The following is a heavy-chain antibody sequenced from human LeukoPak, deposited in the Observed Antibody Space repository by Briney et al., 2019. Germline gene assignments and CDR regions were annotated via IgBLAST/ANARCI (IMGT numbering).Heavy chain of an antibody. CDR1: GYTFTSYD. CDR2: MNPNSGNT. J-gene: IGHJ3*02. Sequence: ASVKVSCKASGYTFTSYDINWVRQATGQGLEWMGWMNPNSGNTGYAQKLQGRVTMTTDTSTSTAYMELRSLRSDDTAVYYCARGKWNDAFDIWGQGTMVTVSS. CDR3: ARGKWNDAFDI. V-gene: IGHV1-8*02. D-gene: IGHD1-1*01.